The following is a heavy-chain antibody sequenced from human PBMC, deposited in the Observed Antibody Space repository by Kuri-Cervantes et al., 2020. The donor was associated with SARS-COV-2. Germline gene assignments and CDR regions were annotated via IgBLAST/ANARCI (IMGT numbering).Heavy chain of an antibody. J-gene: IGHJ4*02. CDR1: DESFSGYY. CDR3: ARRDGYNWKIFSY. CDR2: ISHIGST. Sequence: SETLSLTCAVHDESFSGYYWSWIRQPPGKGLEWIGEISHIGSTNYNPSLKSRVTISVDTSKNQFSLKLSSVTAADTAVYYCARRDGYNWKIFSYWGQGTLVTVSS. V-gene: IGHV4-34*01. D-gene: IGHD5-24*01.